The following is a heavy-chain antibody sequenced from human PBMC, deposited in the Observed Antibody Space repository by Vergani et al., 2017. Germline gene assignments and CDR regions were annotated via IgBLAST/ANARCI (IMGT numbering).Heavy chain of an antibody. J-gene: IGHJ6*02. CDR2: IYYSGST. CDR3: ARVRRDDSSGYYYYYGMDV. Sequence: QVPLQEFGPRLVKPSQTLFPPFTFPGCPIHSGYYYLGWIRQPPGKGLEWIGYIYYSGSTYYNPSLKSRVTISVDTSKNQFSLKLSSVTAADTAVYYCARVRRDDSSGYYYYYGMDVWGQGTTVTVSS. V-gene: IGHV4-30-4*01. CDR1: GCPIHSGYYY. D-gene: IGHD3-22*01.